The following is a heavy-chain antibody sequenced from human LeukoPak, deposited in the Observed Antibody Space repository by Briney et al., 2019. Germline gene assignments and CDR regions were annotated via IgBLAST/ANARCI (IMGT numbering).Heavy chain of an antibody. J-gene: IGHJ4*02. CDR3: ARAPAKEWFVAVIEYYFDY. V-gene: IGHV1-46*01. CDR1: GYTFTSYY. CDR2: INPSGGST. D-gene: IGHD2-15*01. Sequence: GASVKVSCKASGYTFTSYYMHWVRQAPGQGLEWMGIINPSGGSTSYAQKFQGRVTMTRDTSTSTVYMELSSLRSEDTAVYYCARAPAKEWFVAVIEYYFDYWGQGTLVTVSS.